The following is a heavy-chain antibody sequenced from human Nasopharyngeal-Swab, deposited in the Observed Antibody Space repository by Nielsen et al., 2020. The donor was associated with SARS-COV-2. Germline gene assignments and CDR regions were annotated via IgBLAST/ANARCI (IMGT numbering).Heavy chain of an antibody. CDR3: ATGNDKWELALDY. CDR1: GGTFSSYA. CDR2: IIPIFGTA. V-gene: IGHV1-69*06. J-gene: IGHJ4*02. D-gene: IGHD1-26*01. Sequence: SVKVSCKASGGTFSSYAISWVRQAPGQGLEWMGGIIPIFGTAIYAQKFQGRVTMTEDTSTDTAYMELSSLRSEDTAVYYCATGNDKWELALDYWGQGTLVTVSS.